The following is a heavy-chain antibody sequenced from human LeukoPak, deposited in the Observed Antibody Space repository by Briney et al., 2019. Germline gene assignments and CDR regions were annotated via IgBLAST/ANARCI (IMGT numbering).Heavy chain of an antibody. CDR1: GFTFSSYA. CDR2: INHSGST. D-gene: IGHD3-9*01. CDR3: AITYYDILTGYHSEIMDV. Sequence: GSLRLSCAASGFTFSSYAMSWVRQAPGKGLEWIGEINHSGSTNYNPSLKSRVTISVDTSKNQFSLKLSSVTAADTAVYYCAITYYDILTGYHSEIMDVWGKGTTVTVSS. V-gene: IGHV4-34*08. J-gene: IGHJ6*04.